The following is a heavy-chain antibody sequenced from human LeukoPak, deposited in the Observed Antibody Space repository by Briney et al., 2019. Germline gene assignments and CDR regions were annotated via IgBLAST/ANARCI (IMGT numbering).Heavy chain of an antibody. CDR1: GGSFGGYY. D-gene: IGHD3-10*01. Sequence: SETLSLTCAVYGGSFGGYYWSWIRQPPGKGLEWIGEINHSGSTNYNPSLKSRVTISVDTSKNQFSLKLSSVTAADTAVYYCARTYYYAADAFDIWGQGTMVTVSS. J-gene: IGHJ3*02. V-gene: IGHV4-34*01. CDR2: INHSGST. CDR3: ARTYYYAADAFDI.